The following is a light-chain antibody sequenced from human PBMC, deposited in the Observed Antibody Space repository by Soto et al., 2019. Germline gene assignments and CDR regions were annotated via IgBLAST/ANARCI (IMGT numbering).Light chain of an antibody. CDR2: GAS. Sequence: EIVLTQSPGTLSLSPGERATLSCRASQSVSSSYLAWYQQKPGQAPRLLIYGASSRATGIPDRFSGSGSGTDFTLTISRLEPEDFAVYYCQQYGSFPLTFGGGTKVELK. CDR1: QSVSSSY. V-gene: IGKV3-20*01. J-gene: IGKJ4*01. CDR3: QQYGSFPLT.